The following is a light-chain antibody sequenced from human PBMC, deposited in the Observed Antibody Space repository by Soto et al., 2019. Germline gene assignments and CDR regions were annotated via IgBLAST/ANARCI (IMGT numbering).Light chain of an antibody. CDR3: QQSYSTPWT. J-gene: IGKJ1*01. CDR2: AAS. CDR1: QSTSSY. Sequence: DIQMTQSPSSLSASVGDRVTITCRASQSTSSYLNWYQHKPGKAPKLLIHAASILQSGVPSTFSGSGSGTDFTLTISSLQPEDFANDDCQQSYSTPWTFGQGTKVEIK. V-gene: IGKV1-39*01.